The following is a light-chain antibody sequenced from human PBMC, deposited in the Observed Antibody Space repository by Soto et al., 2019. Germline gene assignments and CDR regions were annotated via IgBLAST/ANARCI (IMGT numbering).Light chain of an antibody. CDR1: QSISSN. Sequence: IVMTQSPATLSVSPGERATLSCRASQSISSNLAWYQQKPGQTPRLLIYDASSRATGIPDRFSGSGSGTDFTLAISRLEPEDFAVYYCQQYGSSPLTLGGGTKVDI. J-gene: IGKJ4*01. V-gene: IGKV3-20*01. CDR2: DAS. CDR3: QQYGSSPLT.